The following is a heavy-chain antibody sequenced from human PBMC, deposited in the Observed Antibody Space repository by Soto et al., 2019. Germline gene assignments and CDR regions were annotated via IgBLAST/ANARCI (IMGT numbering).Heavy chain of an antibody. CDR1: GGSISSYY. V-gene: IGHV4-59*01. CDR3: ARDLGGSGIKNRRDYYYYMYV. J-gene: IGHJ6*03. D-gene: IGHD3-10*01. Sequence: QVQLQESGPGLVKPSETLSLTCIVSGGSISSYYWSWIRQPPGKGLEWIGYIYYSGSTNYNPSLKSRVTISVDTSKNQFSLKLSSVSAADTAVYYCARDLGGSGIKNRRDYYYYMYVWGKGTTVTVSS. CDR2: IYYSGST.